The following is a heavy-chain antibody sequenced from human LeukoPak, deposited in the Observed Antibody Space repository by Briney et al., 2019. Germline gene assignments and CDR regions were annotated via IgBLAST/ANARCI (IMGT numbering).Heavy chain of an antibody. CDR1: GGSISSGAYY. D-gene: IGHD1-26*01. V-gene: IGHV4-61*08. J-gene: IGHJ4*02. CDR2: IYYSGST. CDR3: VRGEGYSGSYFDY. Sequence: PSQTLSLTCTVSGGSISSGAYYWSWIRQPPGKGLEWIGYIYYSGSTNYNPSLKSRVTMSVDTSKNQFSLNLSSVTAADTAVYYCVRGEGYSGSYFDYWGQGTLVTVSS.